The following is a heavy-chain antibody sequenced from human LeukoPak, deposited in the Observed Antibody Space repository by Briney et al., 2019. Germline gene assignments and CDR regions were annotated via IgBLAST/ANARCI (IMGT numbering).Heavy chain of an antibody. D-gene: IGHD1-14*01. Sequence: GGSLRLSCAASGLTFSSYGMHWVRQAPGKGLEWVAVIWYDGSNKYYADSVKGRFTISRDNSKNTLYLQINSLRAEDTAVYCCARTDGRSDYYYAMDVWGQGTTVTVSS. V-gene: IGHV3-33*01. J-gene: IGHJ6*02. CDR2: IWYDGSNK. CDR1: GLTFSSYG. CDR3: ARTDGRSDYYYAMDV.